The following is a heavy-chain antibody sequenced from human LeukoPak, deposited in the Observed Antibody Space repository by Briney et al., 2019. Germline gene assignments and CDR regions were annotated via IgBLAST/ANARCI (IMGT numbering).Heavy chain of an antibody. CDR2: IYPDDSDT. CDR1: GYSFTTYW. V-gene: IGHV5-51*01. Sequence: GESLRISCNISGYSFTTYWIGWVRQMAGKGLEWMGIIYPDDSDTRHSPSFQGQVTISADKSISTAYLQWSSLKASETAMYYCARRPVSVRGNYYGGAFDIWGQGTMVTVFS. J-gene: IGHJ3*02. D-gene: IGHD3-10*02. CDR3: ARRPVSVRGNYYGGAFDI.